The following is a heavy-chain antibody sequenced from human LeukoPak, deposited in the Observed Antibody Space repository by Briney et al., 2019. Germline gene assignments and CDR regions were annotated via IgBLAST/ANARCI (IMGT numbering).Heavy chain of an antibody. J-gene: IGHJ4*02. Sequence: PGGSLRLSCAASGFTFSSYSMNWVRQAPGKGLEWVSSISSSSSYIYYADSVKGRFTISRDNAKNSLYLQMNSLRAEDTAVYYCARATSMIGPTDYWGQGTLVTVSS. V-gene: IGHV3-21*01. CDR2: ISSSSSYI. CDR3: ARATSMIGPTDY. CDR1: GFTFSSYS. D-gene: IGHD3-10*02.